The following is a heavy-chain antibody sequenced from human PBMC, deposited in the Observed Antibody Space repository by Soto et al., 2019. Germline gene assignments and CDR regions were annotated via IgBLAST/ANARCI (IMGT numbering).Heavy chain of an antibody. D-gene: IGHD1-1*01. V-gene: IGHV1-18*01. CDR3: ARGRYGDY. J-gene: IGHJ4*02. CDR1: GYAFTTYG. CDR2: ISAHNGNT. Sequence: QVHLVQSGAEVKKPGASVKVSCQGSGYAFTTYGITWVRQAPGQGLEWMGWISAHNGNTNYAQKLEGRVTVTRATSTSTVYMELRSLRYDDTAVYYCARGRYGDYWGQGALVTVSS.